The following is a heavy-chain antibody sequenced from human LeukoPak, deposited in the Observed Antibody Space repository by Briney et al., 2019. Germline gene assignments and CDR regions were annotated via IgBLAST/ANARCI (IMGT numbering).Heavy chain of an antibody. CDR2: ISWNSGSI. J-gene: IGHJ4*02. D-gene: IGHD6-19*01. V-gene: IGHV3-9*01. CDR1: GFSISNPY. CDR3: AKEPVAGTGGFDY. Sequence: GGSLRLSCAASGFSISNPYISWVRQAPGKGLEWVSGISWNSGSIGYADSVKGRFTISRDNAKNSLYLQMNSLRAEDTALYYCAKEPVAGTGGFDYWGQGTLVTVSS.